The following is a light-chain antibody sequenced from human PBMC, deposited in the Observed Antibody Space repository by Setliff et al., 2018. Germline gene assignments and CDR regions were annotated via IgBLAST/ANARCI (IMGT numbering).Light chain of an antibody. CDR2: SVN. Sequence: QSALTQPASVSGSPAQSITISCTGTSSDIGRYDLVSWYQHLPGKAPQLLIFSVNNRPSQISDRFSASKSGDTASLTISGLQAEDEAVYYCCSYTPTMGVVFGGGTKVTVL. J-gene: IGLJ2*01. V-gene: IGLV2-14*03. CDR1: SSDIGRYDL. CDR3: CSYTPTMGVV.